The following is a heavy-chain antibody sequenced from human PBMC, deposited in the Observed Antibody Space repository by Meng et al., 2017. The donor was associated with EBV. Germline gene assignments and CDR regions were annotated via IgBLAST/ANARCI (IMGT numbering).Heavy chain of an antibody. CDR1: GYTFTAYY. D-gene: IGHD6-19*01. Sequence: GAEVKKPAASVRASSKAAGYTFTAYYMYWVRQAPGQGLEWMGWINPKNGDTEYAEKFQGWVTLTRDTSISTAYMELSRLRSDDTAVYYCARVGIAVAGTGDYWGQGTLVTVSS. CDR2: INPKNGDT. J-gene: IGHJ4*02. CDR3: ARVGIAVAGTGDY. V-gene: IGHV1-2*04.